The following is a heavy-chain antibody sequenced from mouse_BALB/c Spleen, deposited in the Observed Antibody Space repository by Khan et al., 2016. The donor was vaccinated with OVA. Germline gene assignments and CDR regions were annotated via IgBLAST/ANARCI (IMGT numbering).Heavy chain of an antibody. D-gene: IGHD2-14*01. CDR2: IFPGSDIP. J-gene: IGHJ3*01. CDR3: ARGGYSAFAY. Sequence: QVQLQQSGPELVKPGASLKVSCKASGYTFTDYIIGWVKQSTRQGLEWIGDIFPGSDIPYYNEKFKDKATLTVDKSANTAYMQLSSLTSEDSAVYVCARGGYSAFAYWGQGTLVTVSA. V-gene: IGHV1-77*01. CDR1: GYTFTDYI.